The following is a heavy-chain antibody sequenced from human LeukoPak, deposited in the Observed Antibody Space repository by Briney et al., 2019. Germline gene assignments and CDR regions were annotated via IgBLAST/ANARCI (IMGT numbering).Heavy chain of an antibody. CDR1: GGSISSYY. Sequence: SETLSLTCTVSGGSISSYYWSWIRQPPGKGLEWIGYIYYSRSTDYNPSLKSRVTMSVDTSKNQFSLKLSSVTAADTAVYYCARASGSYSKYYFDYWGQETLVTVSS. J-gene: IGHJ4*02. CDR3: ARASGSYSKYYFDY. D-gene: IGHD1-26*01. V-gene: IGHV4-59*01. CDR2: IYYSRST.